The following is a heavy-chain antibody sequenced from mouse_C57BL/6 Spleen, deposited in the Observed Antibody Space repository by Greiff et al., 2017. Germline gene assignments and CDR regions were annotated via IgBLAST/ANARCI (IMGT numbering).Heavy chain of an antibody. CDR3: AGHEEEGYSNNVLWLAY. CDR1: GYTFTEYT. J-gene: IGHJ3*01. CDR2: FYPGSGSI. V-gene: IGHV1-62-2*01. Sequence: QVQLQQSGAELVKPGASVTLSCKASGYTFTEYTIHWVKQRSGQGLEWIGWFYPGSGSIMYNEKFKDKATLTAGKSSSTVYMELSRRTSEDSAVYFCAGHEEEGYSNNVLWLAYWGQGTLVTVSA. D-gene: IGHD2-5*01.